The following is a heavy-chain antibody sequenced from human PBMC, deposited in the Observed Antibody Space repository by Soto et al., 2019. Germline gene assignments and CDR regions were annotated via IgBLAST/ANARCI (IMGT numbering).Heavy chain of an antibody. J-gene: IGHJ4*02. V-gene: IGHV4-59*01. D-gene: IGHD2-15*01. CDR3: AATPRY. Sequence: PSETLSLTCTVSGGSISSYYWSWIRQPPGKGLEWIGYIYYSGSTDYSPSLKSRVTMSIDTSQNQVSLKLTSVTTADTAVYYCAATPRYWGRGTLVTVSS. CDR1: GGSISSYY. CDR2: IYYSGST.